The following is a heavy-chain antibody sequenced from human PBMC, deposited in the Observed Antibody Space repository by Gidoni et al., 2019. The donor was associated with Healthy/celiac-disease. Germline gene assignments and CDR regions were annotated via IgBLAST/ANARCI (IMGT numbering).Heavy chain of an antibody. CDR3: ANIGSSSWYGPFAY. V-gene: IGHV3-23*01. CDR1: GFTFSSYA. Sequence: EGQLLESGGGLVQPGGALRLSWAASGFTFSSYALSVVRQAPGKGLGWVLAMSGSGGSTYVADSVKGRFTISRDNSKNTLYLQMTSLRAEDTAVYYCANIGSSSWYGPFAYWGQGTLVTVAS. D-gene: IGHD6-13*01. J-gene: IGHJ4*02. CDR2: MSGSGGST.